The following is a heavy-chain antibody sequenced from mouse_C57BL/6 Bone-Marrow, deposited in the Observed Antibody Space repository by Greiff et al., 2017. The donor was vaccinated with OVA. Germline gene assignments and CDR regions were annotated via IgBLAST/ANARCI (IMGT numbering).Heavy chain of an antibody. J-gene: IGHJ4*01. Sequence: QVQLQQPGAELVMPGASVKLSCKASGYTFTSYWMHWVKQRPGQGLEWIGEIDPSDSYTNYNQKFKGKSTLTVDKSSSTAYMQLSSLTSEDSAVYYCARRSGYYLFYAMDDWGQGTSVTVSS. D-gene: IGHD2-3*01. CDR2: IDPSDSYT. V-gene: IGHV1-69*01. CDR1: GYTFTSYW. CDR3: ARRSGYYLFYAMDD.